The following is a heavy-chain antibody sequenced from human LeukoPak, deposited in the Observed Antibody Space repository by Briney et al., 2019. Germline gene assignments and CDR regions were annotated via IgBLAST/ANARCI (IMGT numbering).Heavy chain of an antibody. CDR2: INAGNGNT. D-gene: IGHD1-26*01. Sequence: ASVKVSCKASGYTFTSYAMHWVRQAPGQRLEWMGWINAGNGNTKYSQKFQGRVTITADESTSTAYMELSSLRSEDTAVYYCAREGYSAEYDYWGQGTLVTVSS. CDR3: AREGYSAEYDY. J-gene: IGHJ4*02. CDR1: GYTFTSYA. V-gene: IGHV1-3*01.